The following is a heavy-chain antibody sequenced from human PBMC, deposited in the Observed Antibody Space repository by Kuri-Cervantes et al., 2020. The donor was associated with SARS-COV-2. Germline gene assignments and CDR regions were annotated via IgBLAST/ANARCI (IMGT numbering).Heavy chain of an antibody. Sequence: GESLKISCAAYGFTFDDYGMSWVRQAPGKGLEWVSGINWNGGSTGYADSVKGRFTISRDNAKNSLYLQMNSLRAEDTALYYCARGGYSSGWFAYYFDYWGQGTLVTVSS. CDR1: GFTFDDYG. J-gene: IGHJ4*02. V-gene: IGHV3-20*04. CDR3: ARGGYSSGWFAYYFDY. CDR2: INWNGGST. D-gene: IGHD6-19*01.